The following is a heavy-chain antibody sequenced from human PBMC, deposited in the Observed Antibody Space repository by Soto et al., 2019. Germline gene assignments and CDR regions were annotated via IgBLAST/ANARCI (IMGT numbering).Heavy chain of an antibody. Sequence: SETLSLTCAVSGVFISSDAYYWSWIRQHPGKGLEWIGYISHRGSTYYNPSLKSRVTISVDTSKNQFSLKLTSVTAADTAVYYCARYRFSDTWSKFDYWGQGTLVTVSS. V-gene: IGHV4-31*11. CDR2: ISHRGST. CDR1: GVFISSDAYY. CDR3: ARYRFSDTWSKFDY. J-gene: IGHJ4*02. D-gene: IGHD3-16*02.